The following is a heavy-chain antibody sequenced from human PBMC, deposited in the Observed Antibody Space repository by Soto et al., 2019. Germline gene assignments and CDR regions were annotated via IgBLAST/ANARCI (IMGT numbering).Heavy chain of an antibody. D-gene: IGHD4-17*01. CDR1: GYTFTSYG. V-gene: IGHV1-18*01. J-gene: IGHJ5*02. CDR2: ISAYNGNT. Sequence: GASVKVSCKASGYTFTSYGISWGRQAPGQGLEWMGWISAYNGNTNYAQKLQGRVTMTTDTSTSTAYMELRSLRSDDTAVYYCARDPNDYGDYPNWFDPWGQGTLVTVSS. CDR3: ARDPNDYGDYPNWFDP.